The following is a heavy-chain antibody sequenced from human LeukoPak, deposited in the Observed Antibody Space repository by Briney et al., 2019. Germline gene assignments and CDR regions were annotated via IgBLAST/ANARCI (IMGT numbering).Heavy chain of an antibody. J-gene: IGHJ6*02. V-gene: IGHV1-46*01. CDR1: GYTFTSYY. Sequence: ASVKVSCKASGYTFTSYYMHWVRQAPGQGLEWMGIINPSGGSTSYAQKFQGRVTMTRDTSTSTVYMELSSLRSEDTVVYYCARTEKPVYYYYGMDVWGQGTTVTVSS. CDR3: ARTEKPVYYYYGMDV. CDR2: INPSGGST.